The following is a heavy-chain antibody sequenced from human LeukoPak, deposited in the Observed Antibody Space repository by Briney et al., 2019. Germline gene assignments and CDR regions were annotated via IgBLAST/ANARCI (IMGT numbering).Heavy chain of an antibody. CDR2: IYYSGST. CDR1: GGSISSSSYY. D-gene: IGHD5-18*01. V-gene: IGHV4-39*07. J-gene: IGHJ4*02. Sequence: SETLSLTCTVSGGSISSSSYYWGWIRQPPGKGLEWIGSIYYSGSTYYNPSLKSRVTISVDTSKNQFSLKLSSVTAADTAVYYCARTGTIQLHDYWGQGTLVTVSS. CDR3: ARTGTIQLHDY.